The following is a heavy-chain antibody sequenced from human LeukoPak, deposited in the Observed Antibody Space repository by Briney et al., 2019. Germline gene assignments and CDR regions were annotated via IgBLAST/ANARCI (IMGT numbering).Heavy chain of an antibody. CDR1: GGSISSYY. D-gene: IGHD3-22*01. CDR2: IYTSGST. CDR3: ARDLCFDSSGYWVDY. V-gene: IGHV4-4*07. Sequence: SETLSLTCTVSGGSISSYYWSWIRQPAGKGLEWIGRIYTSGSTNYNPSLKSRVTMSVDTSKNQFSLKLSSVSAADTAVYYCARDLCFDSSGYWVDYWGQGTLVTVSS. J-gene: IGHJ4*02.